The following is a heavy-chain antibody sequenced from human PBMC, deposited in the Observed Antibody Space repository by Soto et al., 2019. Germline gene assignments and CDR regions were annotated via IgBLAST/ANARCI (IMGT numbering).Heavy chain of an antibody. J-gene: IGHJ5*02. CDR1: GGSFSGNI. Sequence: QVQLQQWGAGLLKPSETLSLTCAVYGGSFSGNIWSWIRQSPGKGLEWIGEINHRGTINYNPSRKSRVTISVDTSKKQFLLKLTSVTAAATAVYYCDPGGDILGVPTWGQGTLVTVSS. CDR3: DPGGDILGVPT. CDR2: INHRGTI. V-gene: IGHV4-34*01. D-gene: IGHD2-2*01.